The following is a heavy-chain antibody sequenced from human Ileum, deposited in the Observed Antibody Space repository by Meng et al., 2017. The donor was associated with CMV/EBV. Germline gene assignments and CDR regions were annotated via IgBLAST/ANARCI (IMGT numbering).Heavy chain of an antibody. CDR2: IIPIFGTP. V-gene: IGHV1-69*05. Sequence: SCKASGGSFSTFAMAWVRQAPGQGLEWIGGIIPIFGTPKYAQNFQDRLAITTDESRGTVYMELSSLTSNDTAVYYCARGNWFDPWGQGTLVTVSS. CDR3: ARGNWFDP. J-gene: IGHJ5*02. CDR1: GGSFSTFA.